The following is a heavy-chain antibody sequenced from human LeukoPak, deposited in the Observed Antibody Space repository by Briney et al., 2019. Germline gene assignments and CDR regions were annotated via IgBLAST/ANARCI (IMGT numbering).Heavy chain of an antibody. CDR2: ISSSGSTI. V-gene: IGHV3-48*03. CDR3: AKSYYDFWSGYYQTFDY. J-gene: IGHJ4*02. CDR1: GFTFSSYE. D-gene: IGHD3-3*01. Sequence: PGGSLRLSCAASGFTFSSYEMNWVRQAPGKGLEWVSYISSSGSTIYYADSVKGRFTISRDNSKNTLYLQMNSLRAEDTAVYYYAKSYYDFWSGYYQTFDYWGQGTLVTVSS.